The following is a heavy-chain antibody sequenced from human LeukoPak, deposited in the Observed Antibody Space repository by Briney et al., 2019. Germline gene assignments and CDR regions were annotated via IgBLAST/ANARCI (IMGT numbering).Heavy chain of an antibody. CDR2: ISGSSSTI. D-gene: IGHD3-22*01. CDR1: GFTLSSYS. Sequence: GGSLRLSCAASGFTLSSYSMNWVRQAPGKGLEWGSYISGSSSTIYYADSVKGRFTISRDNGKNTLYLQMNSLRAEDTAVYYCARGSTYYDSSGQVPFDYWGQGTLVTVSS. J-gene: IGHJ4*02. V-gene: IGHV3-48*01. CDR3: ARGSTYYDSSGQVPFDY.